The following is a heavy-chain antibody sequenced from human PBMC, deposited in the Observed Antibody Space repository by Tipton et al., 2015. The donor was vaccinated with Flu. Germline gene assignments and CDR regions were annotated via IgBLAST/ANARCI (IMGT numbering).Heavy chain of an antibody. V-gene: IGHV4-39*07. Sequence: TLSLTCKVSGGSVFNNSYYWGWIRQPPGKGLEWIGIMYSSGTTHYSPSLRSRVTISVDTSKNQFSLKLSSVTAADTAVYYCARSSTAGGPLRPWGQGTLVTVSS. J-gene: IGHJ5*02. CDR2: MYSSGTT. CDR1: GGSVFNNSYY. D-gene: IGHD2/OR15-2a*01. CDR3: ARSSTAGGPLRP.